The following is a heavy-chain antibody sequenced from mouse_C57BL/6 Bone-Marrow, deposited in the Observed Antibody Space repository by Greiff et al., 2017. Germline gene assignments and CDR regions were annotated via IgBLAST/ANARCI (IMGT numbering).Heavy chain of an antibody. Sequence: QVQLKQSGPGLVQPSQSLSITCTVSGFSLTSYGVHWVRQSPGKGLEWLGVICSGGSTDDNAAFISRLSISKDNSTSQVFFKMNSLQADDTAIDYCARRTSAMDYWGQGTSVTVSS. CDR1: GFSLTSYG. CDR2: ICSGGST. CDR3: ARRTSAMDY. V-gene: IGHV2-2*01. J-gene: IGHJ4*01.